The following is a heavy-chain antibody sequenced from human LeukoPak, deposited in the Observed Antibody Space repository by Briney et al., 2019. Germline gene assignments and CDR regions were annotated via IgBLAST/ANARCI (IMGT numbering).Heavy chain of an antibody. CDR3: ARACSGGTCYLAAFDI. V-gene: IGHV3-23*01. CDR1: GFTFTTYA. J-gene: IGHJ3*02. CDR2: ISNSGVST. Sequence: GGSLRLSCEASGFTFTTYAMSWVRQAPGKGLEWVSAISNSGVSTYHADSVKGQFTISRDNSKNTLHLQMNSLRAEDTAVYYCARACSGGTCYLAAFDIWGQGTMVTVSS. D-gene: IGHD2-15*01.